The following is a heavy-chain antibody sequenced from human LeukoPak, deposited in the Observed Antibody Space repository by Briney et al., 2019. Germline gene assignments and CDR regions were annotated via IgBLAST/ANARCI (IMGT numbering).Heavy chain of an antibody. CDR3: ARGWGYFDS. D-gene: IGHD7-27*01. V-gene: IGHV4-59*08. Sequence: SETLSLTCTVSGGSVSSYYLSWIRQPPGKGLEWIGYIYYSGSTNYSPSLKSRVTISVDTSKNQFSLKLSSVTAADTAVYYCARGWGYFDSWGQGTLVTVSS. CDR2: IYYSGST. J-gene: IGHJ4*02. CDR1: GGSVSSYY.